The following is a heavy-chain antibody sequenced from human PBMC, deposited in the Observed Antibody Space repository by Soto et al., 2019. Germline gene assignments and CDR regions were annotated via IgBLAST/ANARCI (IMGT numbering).Heavy chain of an antibody. CDR3: AKNQGVELVPLATVDWFDP. CDR1: GFIFENFG. D-gene: IGHD1-26*01. J-gene: IGHJ5*02. CDR2: ISGSGFKK. Sequence: GGSLRLSCAASGFIFENFGMSWVRQAPGKGLEWISSISGSGFKKYYADSVKDRFTISRDNSKSTVYLELNNLSAEDTAVYHCAKNQGVELVPLATVDWFDPWGQGSVVTVSS. V-gene: IGHV3-23*01.